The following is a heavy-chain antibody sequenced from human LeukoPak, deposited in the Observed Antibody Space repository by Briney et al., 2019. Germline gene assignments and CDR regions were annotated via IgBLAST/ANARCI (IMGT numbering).Heavy chain of an antibody. V-gene: IGHV3-21*01. CDR3: ARERGYSYGYWLLYYGMDV. J-gene: IGHJ6*02. CDR2: ISSSSSYI. CDR1: GFTFSSYS. D-gene: IGHD5-18*01. Sequence: GGSLRLSCAASGFTFSSYSMNWVRQAPGKGLEWVSSISSSSSYIYYADSVKGRFTISRDNAKNSLYLQMNSLRAEDTAVYYCARERGYSYGYWLLYYGMDVWGQGTTVTVSS.